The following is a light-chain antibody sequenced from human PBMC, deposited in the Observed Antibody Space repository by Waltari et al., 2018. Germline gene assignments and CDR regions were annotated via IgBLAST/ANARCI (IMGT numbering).Light chain of an antibody. Sequence: QSALTQPPSVSAAPGQKVTISCSGSTSSIGQYSVSWYQQLPGPAPKLPIYDSRKRPSGIPGRVSASKSGTSATLEISGLRPEDEAHYYCEAWDDRLTAEVFGTGTEVTVL. CDR3: EAWDDRLTAEV. CDR2: DSR. J-gene: IGLJ1*01. V-gene: IGLV1-51*01. CDR1: TSSIGQYS.